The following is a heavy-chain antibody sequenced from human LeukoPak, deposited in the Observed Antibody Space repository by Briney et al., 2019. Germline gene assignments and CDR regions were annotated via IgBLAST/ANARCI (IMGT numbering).Heavy chain of an antibody. J-gene: IGHJ4*02. CDR2: INHSGST. CDR1: GGSFSGYY. V-gene: IGHV4-34*01. CDR3: AREGYYDSSGYEKFDDY. D-gene: IGHD3-22*01. Sequence: SEALSLTCAVYGGSFSGYYWSWIRQPPGKGLEWIGEINHSGSTNYNPSLKSRVTISVDTSKNQFSLKLSSVTAADTAVYYCAREGYYDSSGYEKFDDYWGQGTLVTVSS.